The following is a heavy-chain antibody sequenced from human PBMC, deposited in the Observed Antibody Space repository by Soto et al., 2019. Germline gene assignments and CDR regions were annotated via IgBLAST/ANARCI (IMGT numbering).Heavy chain of an antibody. D-gene: IGHD6-13*01. CDR3: ARRRDSSSWVYYYYMDV. V-gene: IGHV4-34*01. CDR2: INHSGST. Sequence: SETLSLTCAVYGGSFSGYYWSWIRQPPGKGLEWIGEINHSGSTNYNPSLKSRVTISVDTSKDQFSLKLSSVTAADTAVYYCARRRDSSSWVYYYYMDVWGKGTTVTVSS. CDR1: GGSFSGYY. J-gene: IGHJ6*03.